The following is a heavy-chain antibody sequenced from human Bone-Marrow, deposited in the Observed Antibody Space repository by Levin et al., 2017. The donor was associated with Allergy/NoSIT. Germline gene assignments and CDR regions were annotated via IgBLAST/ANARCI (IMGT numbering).Heavy chain of an antibody. CDR3: TTLSMTTMTAYAFDV. CDR2: IKAKTDGGTT. J-gene: IGHJ3*01. CDR1: GFTFSYAW. Sequence: GGSLRLSCAASGFTFSYAWMNWVRQAPGKGLEWVGRIKAKTDGGTTDYAAPVKGSFIISRDDSKNTLYLQMNSLKTEDTAVYYCTTLSMTTMTAYAFDVWGQGTMVTVSS. V-gene: IGHV3-15*01. D-gene: IGHD4-17*01.